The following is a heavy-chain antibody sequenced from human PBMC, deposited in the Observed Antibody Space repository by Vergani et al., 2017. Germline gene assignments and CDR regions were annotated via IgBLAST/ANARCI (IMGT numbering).Heavy chain of an antibody. CDR3: ARDQGDGYTDAFDI. D-gene: IGHD5-24*01. Sequence: QVQLVQSGAEVKKPGSSVKVSCKASGGTFSRHTISWVRQAPGQGLEWVGRIIPILGIVNYAQKFQGRVTVNADKSTSTAYMELSSLRSEDTAVYYCARDQGDGYTDAFDIWGQGTMVTVSS. J-gene: IGHJ3*02. V-gene: IGHV1-69*08. CDR2: IIPILGIV. CDR1: GGTFSRHT.